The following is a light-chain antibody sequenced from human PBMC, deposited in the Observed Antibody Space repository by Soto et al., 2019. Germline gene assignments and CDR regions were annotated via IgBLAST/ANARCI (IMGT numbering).Light chain of an antibody. CDR3: RQHINEYRYT. Sequence: VLTQSPATLSLSPGDRATLSCRASQTVSRYLAWYQQKPGQAPRLLIYYASTRATGIPARFSGSGSGTEYTIPIISRLHAEVFVYYYRQHINEYRYTFGEGTKVEIK. J-gene: IGKJ2*01. CDR2: YAS. V-gene: IGKV3-11*01. CDR1: QTVSRY.